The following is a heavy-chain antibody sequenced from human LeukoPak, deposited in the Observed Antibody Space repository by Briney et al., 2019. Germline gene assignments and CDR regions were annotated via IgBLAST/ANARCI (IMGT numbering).Heavy chain of an antibody. V-gene: IGHV1-8*01. D-gene: IGHD3-3*01. CDR3: ARVPNYDFWSGFLQNYYYYGMDV. CDR2: MNPNSGNT. Sequence: ASVKVSCKASGYTFTSYDINWVRQATGQGLEWMGWMNPNSGNTGYAQKFQGRVTMTRNTSISTAYMELSSLRSEDTAVYYCARVPNYDFWSGFLQNYYYYGMDVWGQGTTVTVSS. CDR1: GYTFTSYD. J-gene: IGHJ6*02.